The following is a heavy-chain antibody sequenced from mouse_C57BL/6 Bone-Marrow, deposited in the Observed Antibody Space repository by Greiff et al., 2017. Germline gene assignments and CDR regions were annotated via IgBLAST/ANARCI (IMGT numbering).Heavy chain of an antibody. J-gene: IGHJ4*01. Sequence: VNVVESGAELARPGASVKLSCKASGYTFTSYGISWVRQRTGQGLEWIGEIYPRSGTTYYNEKFKGKATLTADKSSSTAYMELRSLTSEDSAVYFCAIYGNYAMDYWGQGTSVTVAS. CDR2: IYPRSGTT. CDR1: GYTFTSYG. D-gene: IGHD2-1*01. CDR3: AIYGNYAMDY. V-gene: IGHV1-81*01.